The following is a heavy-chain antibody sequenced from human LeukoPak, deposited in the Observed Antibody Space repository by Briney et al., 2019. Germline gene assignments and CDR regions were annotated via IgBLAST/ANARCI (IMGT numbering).Heavy chain of an antibody. J-gene: IGHJ4*02. CDR3: ARDGVPIAAAGTDYFDY. CDR1: GFTFDDYG. D-gene: IGHD6-13*01. Sequence: GGSLRLSCAASGFTFDDYGMSWVRQAPGKGLEWVSGINWNGGSTGYADSVKGRFTISRDNAKNSLYLQMNSVRAENTALYYCARDGVPIAAAGTDYFDYWGQGTLVTVSS. CDR2: INWNGGST. V-gene: IGHV3-20*04.